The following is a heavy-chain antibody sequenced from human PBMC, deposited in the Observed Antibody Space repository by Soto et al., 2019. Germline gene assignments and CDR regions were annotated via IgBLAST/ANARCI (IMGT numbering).Heavy chain of an antibody. CDR2: IYYSGST. V-gene: IGHV4-59*08. CDR3: ARHQKDIVVVVAALRRPFDI. CDR1: GGSISSYY. Sequence: SETLSLTCTVSGGSISSYYWSWIRQPPGKGLEWIGYIYYSGSTNYNPSLKSRVTISVDTSKNQFSLKLSSVTAADTAVYYCARHQKDIVVVVAALRRPFDIWGQRTMVTV. D-gene: IGHD2-15*01. J-gene: IGHJ3*02.